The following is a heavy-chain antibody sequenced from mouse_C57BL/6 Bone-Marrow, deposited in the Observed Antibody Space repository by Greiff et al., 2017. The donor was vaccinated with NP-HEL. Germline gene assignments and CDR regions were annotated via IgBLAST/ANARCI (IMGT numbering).Heavy chain of an antibody. CDR1: GYTFTSYW. Sequence: VQLQQPGAELVRPGSSVKLSCKASGYTFTSYWMDWVKQRPGQGLEWIGNIYPSDSETHYNQKFKDKATLTVDKSSSTAYMQLSSLTSEDSAVYYCARWGYAHYFDYWGQGTTLTVSS. V-gene: IGHV1-61*01. D-gene: IGHD2-10*02. J-gene: IGHJ2*01. CDR2: IYPSDSET. CDR3: ARWGYAHYFDY.